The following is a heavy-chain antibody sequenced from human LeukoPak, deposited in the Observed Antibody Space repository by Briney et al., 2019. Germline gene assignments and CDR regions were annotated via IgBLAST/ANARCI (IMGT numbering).Heavy chain of an antibody. CDR2: ISSSGSTI. Sequence: PGGSLRLSCAASGFTFSDYYMSWIRQAPGKGLEWVSYISSSGSTIYYADSVKGRFTISRDNAKNSLYLQMNSLRAEDTAVYYCAKDPKECYYDSSGYSWGQGTLVTVSS. V-gene: IGHV3-11*04. D-gene: IGHD3-22*01. J-gene: IGHJ5*02. CDR1: GFTFSDYY. CDR3: AKDPKECYYDSSGYS.